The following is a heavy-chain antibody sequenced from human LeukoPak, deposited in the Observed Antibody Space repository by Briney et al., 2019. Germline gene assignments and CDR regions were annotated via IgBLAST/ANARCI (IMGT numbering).Heavy chain of an antibody. D-gene: IGHD6-13*01. CDR2: IRYDGSNK. J-gene: IGHJ4*02. CDR1: GFTFSSYG. CDR3: AKDPSAAAGTENDY. Sequence: GGSLRLSCAASGFTFSSYGIHWVRQAPGKGLEWVAFIRYDGSNKYYADSVKGRFTISRDNSKNTLYLQMNSLRAEDTAVYYCAKDPSAAAGTENDYWGQRTLVTVSS. V-gene: IGHV3-30*02.